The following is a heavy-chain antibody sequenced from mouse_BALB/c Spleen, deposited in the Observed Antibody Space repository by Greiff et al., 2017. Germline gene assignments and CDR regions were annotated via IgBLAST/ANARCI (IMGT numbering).Heavy chain of an antibody. Sequence: QVQLKQSGAELARPGASVKLSCKASGYTFTSYWMQWVKQRPGQGLEWIGAIYPGDGDTRYTQKFKGKATLTADKSSSTAYMQLSSLASEDSAVYYCARRDSSGGYWGQGTTLTVSS. V-gene: IGHV1-87*01. D-gene: IGHD3-2*01. CDR1: GYTFTSYW. J-gene: IGHJ2*01. CDR3: ARRDSSGGY. CDR2: IYPGDGDT.